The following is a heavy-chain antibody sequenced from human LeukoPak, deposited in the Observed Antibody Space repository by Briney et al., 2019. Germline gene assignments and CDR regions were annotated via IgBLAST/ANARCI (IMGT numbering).Heavy chain of an antibody. V-gene: IGHV3-74*01. CDR2: INAAGGDT. CDR1: GFTFNSHR. J-gene: IGHJ4*02. Sequence: GSPRPPCSTSGFTFNSHRMYWVRHPPRKGLVWVSFINAAGGDTNYADSVKGRFTISRDNAKNTLYLQMNNLRAEDTAVYYCVRHQDYWGQGTLVTVSS. CDR3: VRHQDY.